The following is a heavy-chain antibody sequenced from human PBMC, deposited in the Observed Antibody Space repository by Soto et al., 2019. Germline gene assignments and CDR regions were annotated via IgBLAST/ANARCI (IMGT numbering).Heavy chain of an antibody. CDR2: MRGSNGDT. Sequence: EVQLLESGGALVQPGESLRLSCAASGFTFSFCAMSWVRQAPGKGLEWASSMRGSNGDTYYADSVKGRFTISRDNSKNTLYLQMNSLRVEDTALYYCVKGHSDSYYYFDYWGQGALVTVSS. D-gene: IGHD3-22*01. CDR3: VKGHSDSYYYFDY. CDR1: GFTFSFCA. J-gene: IGHJ4*02. V-gene: IGHV3-23*01.